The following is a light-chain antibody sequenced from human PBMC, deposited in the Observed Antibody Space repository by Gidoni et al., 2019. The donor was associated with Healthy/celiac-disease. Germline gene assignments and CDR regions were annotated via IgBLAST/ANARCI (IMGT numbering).Light chain of an antibody. V-gene: IGKV3-20*01. CDR3: QQYGSSPDT. J-gene: IGKJ4*01. CDR1: PSVSSSY. CDR2: GAS. Sequence: EIVLTQSPGTLSLSPGERATLSCRASPSVSSSYLAWYQQKPGQAPRLLIYGASSRATGIPDRFSGSGSGTDFTLTISRLEPEDFAVYYCQQYGSSPDTFGGGTKVEIK.